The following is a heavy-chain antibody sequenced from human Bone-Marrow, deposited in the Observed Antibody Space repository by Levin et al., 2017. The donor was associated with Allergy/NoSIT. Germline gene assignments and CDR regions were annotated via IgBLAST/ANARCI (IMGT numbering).Heavy chain of an antibody. CDR2: ISSVDGSQQ. D-gene: IGHD1-26*01. CDR1: GFAFSDFG. V-gene: IGHV3-30*18. CDR3: AKDVSVVGATRWFGGH. Sequence: GGSLRLSCGASGFAFSDFGMHWVRQAPGKGLEWVAAISSVDGSQQWYEDSVKGRFIISRDNSKNTLYLQMNSLRVEDTAIYYCAKDVSVVGATRWFGGHWGQGTLVIVSS. J-gene: IGHJ4*02.